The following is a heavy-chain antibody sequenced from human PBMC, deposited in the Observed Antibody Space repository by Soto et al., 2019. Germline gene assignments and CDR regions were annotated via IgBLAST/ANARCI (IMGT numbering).Heavy chain of an antibody. J-gene: IGHJ6*02. CDR3: AKPIWFGELSEYYHGMDV. D-gene: IGHD3-10*01. Sequence: QVQLVESGGGVVQPGRSLRLSCAASGFTFSSYGMHWVRQAPGKGLEWVAVISYDGSNKYYADSVKGRFTISRDNSKNTLYLQMNGLEAEDTAVYYCAKPIWFGELSEYYHGMDVWGQWPTVTVSS. CDR1: GFTFSSYG. V-gene: IGHV3-30*18. CDR2: ISYDGSNK.